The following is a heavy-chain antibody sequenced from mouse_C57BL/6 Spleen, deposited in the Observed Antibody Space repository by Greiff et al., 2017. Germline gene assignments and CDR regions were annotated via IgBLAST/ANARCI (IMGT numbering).Heavy chain of an antibody. V-gene: IGHV2-2*01. CDR3: ARLVTTDYYAMDY. Sequence: VKLMESGPGLVQPSQSLSITCTVSGFSLTSYGVHWVRQSPGKGLEWLGVIWSGGSTDYNAAFISRLSISKDNSKSQVFFKMNSLQADDTAIYYCARLVTTDYYAMDYWGQGTSVTVSS. D-gene: IGHD2-2*01. CDR1: GFSLTSYG. CDR2: IWSGGST. J-gene: IGHJ4*01.